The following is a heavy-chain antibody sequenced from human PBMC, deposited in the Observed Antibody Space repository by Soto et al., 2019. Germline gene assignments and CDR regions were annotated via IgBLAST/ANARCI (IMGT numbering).Heavy chain of an antibody. CDR2: INHSGST. D-gene: IGHD3-10*01. V-gene: IGHV4-34*01. J-gene: IGHJ5*02. CDR3: ASNSSGSPSWFDP. CDR1: GGSFSGYY. Sequence: QVQLQQWGAGLLKPSETLSLTCAVYGGSFSGYYWSWIRQPPGKGLEWIGEINHSGSTNYNPSLKSRVTTSVDTYKNQFSLRLSSVTAADTAVYYCASNSSGSPSWFDPWGQGTLVTVSS.